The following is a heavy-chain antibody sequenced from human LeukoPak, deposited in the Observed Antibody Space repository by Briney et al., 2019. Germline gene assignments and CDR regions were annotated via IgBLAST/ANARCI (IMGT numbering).Heavy chain of an antibody. CDR2: ISSGGGTI. CDR3: ARIRADSSGYYYKYFDF. CDR1: GFTFSIYE. J-gene: IGHJ4*02. Sequence: PGGSLRLSCVVSGFTFSIYEMNWVRQAPGEGLEWVSYISSGGGTIYYADSVKGRFTISRDNAKNSLYLQMNSLRAEDTAVYYCARIRADSSGYYYKYFDFWGQGTLVTVSS. V-gene: IGHV3-48*03. D-gene: IGHD3-22*01.